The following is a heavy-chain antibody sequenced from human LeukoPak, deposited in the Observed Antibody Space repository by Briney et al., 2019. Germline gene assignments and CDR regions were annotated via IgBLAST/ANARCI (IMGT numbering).Heavy chain of an antibody. V-gene: IGHV3-48*03. Sequence: PGGSLRLSCAASGFTFSIYEMNWVRQAPGKGLEWVSFISRSGSTIHFADSVKGRFTISRDNAKNSLYLQMNSLRGEDTAVYYCARGRWFDPWGQGTLVTVSS. J-gene: IGHJ5*02. CDR1: GFTFSIYE. CDR3: ARGRWFDP. CDR2: ISRSGSTI.